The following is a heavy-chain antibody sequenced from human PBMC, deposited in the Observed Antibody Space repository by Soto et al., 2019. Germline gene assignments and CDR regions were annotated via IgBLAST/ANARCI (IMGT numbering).Heavy chain of an antibody. D-gene: IGHD2-2*01. CDR2: MNPNSGNT. CDR3: VTGPYCSSTSCPLHPYYFDY. Sequence: QVQLVQSGAEVKKPGASVKVSCKASGYTFTSYDINWVRQATGQGLEWMGWMNPNSGNTGYAQKFQDRVTMTRNTSISTAYMELSSLRSEDTAVYYCVTGPYCSSTSCPLHPYYFDYWGQGTLVTVSS. CDR1: GYTFTSYD. J-gene: IGHJ4*02. V-gene: IGHV1-8*01.